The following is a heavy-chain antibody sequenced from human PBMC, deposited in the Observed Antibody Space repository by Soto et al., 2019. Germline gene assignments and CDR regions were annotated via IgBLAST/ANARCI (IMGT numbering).Heavy chain of an antibody. J-gene: IGHJ6*02. CDR1: AGTFSSYA. Sequence: GASVKVSCKASAGTFSSYAISWVRQAPGQGLEWMGGIIPIFGNTNYAQKLQGRVTMTTDTSTSTAYMELRSLRSDDTAVYYCARFENYAFWSCYSVYYGMDVWGQGTTVTVSS. V-gene: IGHV1-18*01. D-gene: IGHD3-3*01. CDR3: ARFENYAFWSCYSVYYGMDV. CDR2: IIPIFGNT.